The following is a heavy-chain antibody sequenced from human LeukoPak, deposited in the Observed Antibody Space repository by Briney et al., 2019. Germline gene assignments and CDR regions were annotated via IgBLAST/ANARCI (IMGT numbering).Heavy chain of an antibody. CDR2: MYFSGST. Sequence: PSETLSLTCTVSGGSISSYYWSWIRQPPGQGLEWIGYMYFSGSTNYNPSLNRQVTISLYTSKNQFSLKLSSVTAADTAVYHCARELLRHDILTGSYFDHWGQGTLVSVSS. J-gene: IGHJ4*02. D-gene: IGHD3-9*01. CDR3: ARELLRHDILTGSYFDH. CDR1: GGSISSYY. V-gene: IGHV4-59*13.